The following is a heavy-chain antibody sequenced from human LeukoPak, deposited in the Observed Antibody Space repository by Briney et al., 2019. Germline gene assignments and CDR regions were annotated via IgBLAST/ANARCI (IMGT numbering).Heavy chain of an antibody. D-gene: IGHD3-3*01. CDR1: GGTFSSYA. CDR2: IIPVFGTA. Sequence: SVKVSCKASGGTFSSYAISWVRQAPGQGLEWMGGIIPVFGTANYAQKFQGRVTITADESTSTAYMELSSLRSEDTAVYYCARGYDFWSAYDYWGQGTLVTISS. J-gene: IGHJ4*02. CDR3: ARGYDFWSAYDY. V-gene: IGHV1-69*13.